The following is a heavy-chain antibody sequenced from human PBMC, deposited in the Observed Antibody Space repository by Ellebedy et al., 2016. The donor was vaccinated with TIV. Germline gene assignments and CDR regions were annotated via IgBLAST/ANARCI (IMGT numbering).Heavy chain of an antibody. Sequence: SETLSLTCTVSGYSISSGYYWGWIRQPPGKGLEWIGTIYHSGSTLYNPSLKSRVTISVDTSKNHFSLKLSSVTAADTAVYYCARTVTEWGGNYFDYWGQGTLVTVSS. CDR1: GYSISSGYY. J-gene: IGHJ4*02. CDR3: ARTVTEWGGNYFDY. CDR2: IYHSGST. V-gene: IGHV4-38-2*02. D-gene: IGHD1-26*01.